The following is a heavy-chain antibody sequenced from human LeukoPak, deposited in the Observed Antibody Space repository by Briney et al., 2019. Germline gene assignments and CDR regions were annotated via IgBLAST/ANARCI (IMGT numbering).Heavy chain of an antibody. Sequence: ASVKVSCKASGYTFTGYYIHWVRQAPGQGLEWMGWINPNSGGTNYAQKFQGRVTMTRDTSISTAYMELSRLRSDDTAVYYCAREDSSSWSFDYWGQGTLVTVSS. CDR2: INPNSGGT. V-gene: IGHV1-2*02. CDR3: AREDSSSWSFDY. J-gene: IGHJ4*02. CDR1: GYTFTGYY. D-gene: IGHD6-13*01.